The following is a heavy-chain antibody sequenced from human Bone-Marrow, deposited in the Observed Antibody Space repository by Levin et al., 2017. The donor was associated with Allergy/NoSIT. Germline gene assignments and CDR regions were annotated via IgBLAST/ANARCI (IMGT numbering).Heavy chain of an antibody. V-gene: IGHV1-18*01. CDR2: ISGNNGNT. Sequence: GESLKISCKASGYTYINYGISWVRQAPGQGLEWVGWISGNNGNTQYAQNFQGRVTMTTDTSTTTAHMELRSLRSDDTAVYYCARVNGNNWWGAFDVWGQGTTVTVSS. CDR1: GYTYINYG. CDR3: ARVNGNNWWGAFDV. J-gene: IGHJ3*01. D-gene: IGHD1-1*01.